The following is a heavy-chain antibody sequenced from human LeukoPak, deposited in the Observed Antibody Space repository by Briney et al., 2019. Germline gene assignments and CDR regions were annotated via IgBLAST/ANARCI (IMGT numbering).Heavy chain of an antibody. V-gene: IGHV3-48*01. Sequence: GGSLRLSCAASGFTFSSYSMNWVRQAPGKGLEWVSYISSSSTIYYADSVKGRFTISRDNAKNSLYLQMNSLRAEDTAVYYCARDMGGGWYYYYYGMDVWGQGTTVTVSS. CDR2: ISSSSTI. J-gene: IGHJ6*02. CDR3: ARDMGGGWYYYYYGMDV. CDR1: GFTFSSYS. D-gene: IGHD6-19*01.